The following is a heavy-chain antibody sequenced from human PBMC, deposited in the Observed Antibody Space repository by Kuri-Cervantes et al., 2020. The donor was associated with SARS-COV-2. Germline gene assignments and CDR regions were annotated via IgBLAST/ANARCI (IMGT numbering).Heavy chain of an antibody. D-gene: IGHD2-2*01. CDR1: GFTFSNAW. J-gene: IGHJ6*03. Sequence: GESLKISCAASGFTFSNAWMSWVRQAPGKGLEWVGRIKSKTDGGTTGYAAPVKGRFTIPRDDSKNTLYLQMNSLKTEDTAVYYCTTGKYCSSTSCTYYYYYMDVWGKGTTVTVSS. CDR3: TTGKYCSSTSCTYYYYYMDV. V-gene: IGHV3-15*01. CDR2: IKSKTDGGTT.